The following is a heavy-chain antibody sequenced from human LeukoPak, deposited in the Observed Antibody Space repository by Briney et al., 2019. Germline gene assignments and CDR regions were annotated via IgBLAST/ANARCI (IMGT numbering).Heavy chain of an antibody. CDR2: IIPIFGTT. J-gene: IGHJ5*02. V-gene: IGHV1-69*05. Sequence: SVKVSCKASGGTSSSSAISWVRQAPGQGLEWMGGIIPIFGTTNYAQKFQGRVTITTDESTGTAYMELSSLRSEDTAVYYCARLKVLRYFDLFDPWGQGTLVTVSS. CDR1: GGTSSSSA. CDR3: ARLKVLRYFDLFDP. D-gene: IGHD3-9*01.